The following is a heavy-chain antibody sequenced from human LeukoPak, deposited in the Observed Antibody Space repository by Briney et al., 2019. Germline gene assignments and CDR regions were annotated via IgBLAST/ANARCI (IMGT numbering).Heavy chain of an antibody. V-gene: IGHV4-4*07. Sequence: PSETLSLTCTVSGGSISSYYWNWIRQAAGKGLEWIGRIYTSGSTNYNPSLKSRVTMSVDMSKNQFSLKLSSVTAADTAVYYCATDGALDYDFWSGYNYYYMDVWGKGTTVSVSS. D-gene: IGHD3-3*01. CDR1: GGSISSYY. J-gene: IGHJ6*03. CDR3: ATDGALDYDFWSGYNYYYMDV. CDR2: IYTSGST.